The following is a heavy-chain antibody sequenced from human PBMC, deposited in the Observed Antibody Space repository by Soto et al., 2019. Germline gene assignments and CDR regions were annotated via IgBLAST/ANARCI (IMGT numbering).Heavy chain of an antibody. CDR3: ARGCYSRWRIHS. CDR2: IYYSGST. CDR1: GASISSSSYY. J-gene: IGHJ4*02. D-gene: IGHD6-6*01. V-gene: IGHV4-39*01. Sequence: QLQLQESGPGLVKPSETLSLTCTVSGASISSSSYYWGWIRQPPGKGLEWIGSIYYSGSTYYNPSRNSRVAISVDTSKTQFALKLSSVTAADTAVYYCARGCYSRWRIHSWGQETLVTVSS.